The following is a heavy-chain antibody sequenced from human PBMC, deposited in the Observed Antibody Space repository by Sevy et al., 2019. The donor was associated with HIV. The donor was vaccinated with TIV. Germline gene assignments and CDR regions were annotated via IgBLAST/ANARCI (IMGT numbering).Heavy chain of an antibody. V-gene: IGHV3-48*03. Sequence: GGSLRLSCAASGFTFSSYEMNWVRQAPGKGLEWVSYISSSGSTIYYADSVKGRFTISRDNAKNSLYLPMNSLRAEDTAVYYCARPNYVWGSYFDYWGQGTLVTVSS. CDR1: GFTFSSYE. D-gene: IGHD3-16*01. CDR2: ISSSGSTI. J-gene: IGHJ4*02. CDR3: ARPNYVWGSYFDY.